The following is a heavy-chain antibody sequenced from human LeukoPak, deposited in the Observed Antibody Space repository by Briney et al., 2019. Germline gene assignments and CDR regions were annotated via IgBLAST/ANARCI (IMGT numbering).Heavy chain of an antibody. V-gene: IGHV3-23*01. Sequence: GSLRLSCAASGFTFGSYSMSWVRQAPGKGLEWVSATSGSDGRTYYADSVKGRFTVSRDNSKNTLYLQMNSLRAEDTALYYCGKGGAVSGKSITMVRGTRRYNYYMDVWGKGTTVTISS. CDR3: GKGGAVSGKSITMVRGTRRYNYYMDV. D-gene: IGHD3-10*01. CDR2: TSGSDGRT. J-gene: IGHJ6*03. CDR1: GFTFGSYS.